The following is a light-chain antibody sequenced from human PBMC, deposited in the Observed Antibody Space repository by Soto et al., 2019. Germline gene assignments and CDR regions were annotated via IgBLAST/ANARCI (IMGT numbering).Light chain of an antibody. CDR3: QKLNNYPRT. J-gene: IGKJ1*01. Sequence: DIQLTQSPSFLSASVLYRVTITFRASQGISSYLAWYQQKPGKAPKLLISTASTLQSGVPSRFSGSGSGTEFTLTISSLQPEDFATYYCQKLNNYPRTFGQGTKVDIK. CDR2: TAS. CDR1: QGISSY. V-gene: IGKV1-9*01.